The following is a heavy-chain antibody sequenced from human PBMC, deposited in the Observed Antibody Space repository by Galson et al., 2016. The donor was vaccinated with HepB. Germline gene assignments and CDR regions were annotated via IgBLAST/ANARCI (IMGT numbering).Heavy chain of an antibody. CDR2: TYYRSNWYY. Sequence: CAIYGDSVSGNGAAAWNWFRQSPSRGLEWLGRTYYRSNWYYEYALSVTSRINISQDTSKNQFSLQLNSVPPEDGAVYVCARGTRDAFDYGGQGTLVTVSS. CDR1: GDSVSGNGAAA. V-gene: IGHV6-1*01. CDR3: ARGTRDAFDY. J-gene: IGHJ4*02.